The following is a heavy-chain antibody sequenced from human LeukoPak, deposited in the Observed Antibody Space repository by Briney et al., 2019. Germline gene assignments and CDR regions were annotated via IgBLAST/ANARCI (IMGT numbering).Heavy chain of an antibody. Sequence: GESLKISCKGSGYTFNSYWIGWVRPLPGKGLEWMGIIYPGDSDTRYSPSFQGQVTISADKSISTAYLQWSSLKASDTAMYYCARHVPSYYDSSGYYPPDYWGQGTLVTVSS. D-gene: IGHD3-22*01. CDR3: ARHVPSYYDSSGYYPPDY. CDR2: IYPGDSDT. V-gene: IGHV5-51*01. J-gene: IGHJ4*02. CDR1: GYTFNSYW.